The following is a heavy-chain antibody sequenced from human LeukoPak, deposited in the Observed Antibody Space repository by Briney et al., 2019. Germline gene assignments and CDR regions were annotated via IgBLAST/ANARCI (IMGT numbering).Heavy chain of an antibody. V-gene: IGHV3-23*01. Sequence: GGSLRLSCAASVFTFSSYAMSWVRQAPGKGLEWVSAISGSGGSTYYADSVKGRFTISRDNSKNTLYLQMHSLRAEDTGVYYCARAGRIAARHGEVDYWGQGTLVTVSS. J-gene: IGHJ4*02. CDR2: ISGSGGST. CDR1: VFTFSSYA. D-gene: IGHD6-6*01. CDR3: ARAGRIAARHGEVDY.